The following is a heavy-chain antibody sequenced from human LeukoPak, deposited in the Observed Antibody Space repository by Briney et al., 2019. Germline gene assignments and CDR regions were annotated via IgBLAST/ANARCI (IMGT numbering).Heavy chain of an antibody. V-gene: IGHV1-2*02. CDR2: INPNSGGT. Sequence: ASVKVSCKASGYTFTGYYMHWVRQAPGQGLEWMGWINPNSGGTNYAQKFQGRVTMTRDTSISTAYMELSRLRSDDTAVYYCARVTSSSWYPPYYYYMDVWGKGTTVTVSS. J-gene: IGHJ6*03. CDR1: GYTFTGYY. CDR3: ARVTSSSWYPPYYYYMDV. D-gene: IGHD6-13*01.